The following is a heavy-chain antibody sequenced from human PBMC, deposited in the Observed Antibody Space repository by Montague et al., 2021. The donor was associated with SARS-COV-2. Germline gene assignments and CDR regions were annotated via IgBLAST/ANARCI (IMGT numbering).Heavy chain of an antibody. Sequence: PALVKPTQTLTLTCRFSGFSLDASGAGVGWFRQPPGEALEWLSTIYWDESKVFRPSLQARLTITKDTSKNQVVLEMTNVKPVDTATYYCTHTGWRSFCHSQFWGRGTLVTVSS. J-gene: IGHJ4*02. CDR3: THTGWRSFCHSQF. D-gene: IGHD3-3*01. CDR1: GFSLDASGAG. CDR2: IYWDESK. V-gene: IGHV2-5*02.